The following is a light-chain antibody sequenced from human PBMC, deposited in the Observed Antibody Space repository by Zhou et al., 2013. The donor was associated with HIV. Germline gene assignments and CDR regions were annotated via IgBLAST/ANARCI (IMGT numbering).Light chain of an antibody. V-gene: IGKV3-20*01. Sequence: EIVLTQSPGTLSLSPGETATLSCRASHSVGSHLAWYRQIPGQAPRLLIYGASSRATAIPDRFSGSGSGTDFTLTISRLEPEDFAVFYCQQYGHSPLTFGGGPRWRSN. J-gene: IGKJ4*01. CDR3: QQYGHSPLT. CDR2: GAS. CDR1: HSVGSH.